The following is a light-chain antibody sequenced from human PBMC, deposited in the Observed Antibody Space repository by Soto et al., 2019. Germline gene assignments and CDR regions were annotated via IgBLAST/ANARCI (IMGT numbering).Light chain of an antibody. J-gene: IGLJ3*02. CDR3: AAWDDRLNGVV. Sequence: QSVVTQPTSVSGAPRQRVTISCSGGSSNIGSNAVNWYQQFPGKAPKLLIYYDDLLPSGVSDRFSGSKSGTSASLAISGLHSDDEADYYCAAWDDRLNGVVFGGGTKLTVL. CDR1: SSNIGSNA. V-gene: IGLV1-36*01. CDR2: YDD.